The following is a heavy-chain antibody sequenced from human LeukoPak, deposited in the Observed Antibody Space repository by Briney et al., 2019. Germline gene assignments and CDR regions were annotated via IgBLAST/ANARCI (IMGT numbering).Heavy chain of an antibody. CDR1: GGSISSYY. Sequence: PAEPRSLTCTVPGGSISSYYWGWIRQPPGKGLEWIGYIYYSGSTNYNPSLKSPITISVDTSKNQFSLKLSSVTAADTAVYYCARDSAPSYSSRGDNWFDHWGQGTLVTVSS. V-gene: IGHV4-59*01. CDR3: ARDSAPSYSSRGDNWFDH. CDR2: IYYSGST. J-gene: IGHJ5*02. D-gene: IGHD6-19*01.